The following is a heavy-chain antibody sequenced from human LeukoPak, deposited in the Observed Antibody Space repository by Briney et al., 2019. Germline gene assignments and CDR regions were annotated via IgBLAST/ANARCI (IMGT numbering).Heavy chain of an antibody. V-gene: IGHV3-7*01. J-gene: IGHJ4*02. CDR3: ASLWEGGY. CDR2: IKQDGTEK. D-gene: IGHD3-16*01. CDR1: GFTFTTYW. Sequence: PGGSLRLSCAASGFTFTTYWMSWVRQAPGKGLEWVANIKQDGTEKYYVDSVKGRFTISRDNAQNSLYLQMNSLRDEDTAIYFCASLWEGGYWGQGTLVTVSS.